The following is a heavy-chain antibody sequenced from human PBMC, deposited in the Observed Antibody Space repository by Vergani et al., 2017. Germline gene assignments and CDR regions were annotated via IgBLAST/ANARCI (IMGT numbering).Heavy chain of an antibody. Sequence: QVQLVQSGAEVKKPGASVKVSCKASGYTFTSYGISWVRQAPGQGLEWMGWISAYNGNTNYAKKLQGRVTMTTDTSTSTAYMALRSLRSDVTAVYYCARGPYYYESSGYYSKKPFDYWGQGILVTVSS. D-gene: IGHD3-22*01. V-gene: IGHV1-18*01. J-gene: IGHJ4*02. CDR3: ARGPYYYESSGYYSKKPFDY. CDR2: ISAYNGNT. CDR1: GYTFTSYG.